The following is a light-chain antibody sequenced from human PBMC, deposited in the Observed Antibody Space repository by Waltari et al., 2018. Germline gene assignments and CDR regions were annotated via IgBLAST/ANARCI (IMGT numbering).Light chain of an antibody. CDR1: SLRDYY. J-gene: IGLJ1*01. Sequence: SSELTQDPVVSVALGQTVRITCQGVSLRDYYANWYHQKPGQAPVLVMSGKNNRPSGIPDRFSGSYSGTTAALIITGAQAGDEGDYYCNSRDRRGHPLVFGTGTKVTVL. CDR2: GKN. CDR3: NSRDRRGHPLV. V-gene: IGLV3-19*01.